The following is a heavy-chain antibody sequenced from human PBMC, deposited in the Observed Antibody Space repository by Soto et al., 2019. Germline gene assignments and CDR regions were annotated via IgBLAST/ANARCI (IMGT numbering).Heavy chain of an antibody. V-gene: IGHV1-18*04. J-gene: IGHJ4*02. CDR3: ARSRAPRMVWFGELWYFDY. D-gene: IGHD3-10*01. Sequence: GASVKVSCKASGYTFTSYGISWVRQAPGQGLEWMGWISAYNGNTNYAQKLQGRVAMTTDTSTSTAYMELRSLRSDDTAVYYCARSRAPRMVWFGELWYFDYWGQGTLVTVSS. CDR2: ISAYNGNT. CDR1: GYTFTSYG.